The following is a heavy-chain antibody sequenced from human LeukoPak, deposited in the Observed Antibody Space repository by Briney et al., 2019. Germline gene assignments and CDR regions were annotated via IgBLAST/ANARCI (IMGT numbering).Heavy chain of an antibody. J-gene: IGHJ2*01. CDR1: GGSVSSSSYY. CDR2: IYYSGST. Sequence: SETLSLTCTVSGGSVSSSSYYWGWIRQPPGKGLEWIGSIYYSGSTYYNPSLKSRVTISVDTSKNQFPLKLSSVTAADTAVYYCARRPYYGDYGYFDLWGRGTLVTVSS. CDR3: ARRPYYGDYGYFDL. D-gene: IGHD4-17*01. V-gene: IGHV4-39*01.